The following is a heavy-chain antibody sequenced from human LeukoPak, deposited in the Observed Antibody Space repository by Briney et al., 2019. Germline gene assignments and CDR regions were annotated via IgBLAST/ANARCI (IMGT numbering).Heavy chain of an antibody. V-gene: IGHV4-59*08. D-gene: IGHD6-6*01. J-gene: IGHJ4*02. CDR3: ARRDLYSSSTLFDY. CDR1: GGSISSYY. Sequence: KPSETLSLTCTVSGGSISSYYWSWVRQPPGKGMEWIGYIYYSGSTNYNPSLKIRVTISVDTSKNQFSLKLSSVTAADTAVYYCARRDLYSSSTLFDYWGQGTLVTVSS. CDR2: IYYSGST.